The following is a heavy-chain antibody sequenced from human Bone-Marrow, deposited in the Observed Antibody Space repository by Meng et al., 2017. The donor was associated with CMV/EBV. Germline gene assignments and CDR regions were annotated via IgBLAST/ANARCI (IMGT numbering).Heavy chain of an antibody. V-gene: IGHV1-18*01. CDR1: GYTFASYG. CDR3: ARGGGMDV. Sequence: ASVKFSCKASGYTFASYGITWVRQAPGQGLEWMGWISAYNGNTNYAQKLQGRVTMTTDTSTSTGYMGLRTLRTDDTAVYYGARGGGMDVWGQGTTVTVSS. CDR2: ISAYNGNT. J-gene: IGHJ6*02.